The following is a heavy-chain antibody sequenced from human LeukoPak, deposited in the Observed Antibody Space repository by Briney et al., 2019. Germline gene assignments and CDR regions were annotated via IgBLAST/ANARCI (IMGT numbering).Heavy chain of an antibody. CDR2: IKQDGSEK. V-gene: IGHV3-7*01. CDR3: ARVYYYYYMDV. CDR1: GFTSYTYW. Sequence: PGGSLRLSCAASGFTSYTYWMSWVRQAPGKGLEWVANIKQDGSEKYYVVSVKGRFSISRDNAKNTLYLQMNSLRAEDTAMYYCARVYYYYYMDVWGRGTTVTVSS. J-gene: IGHJ6*03.